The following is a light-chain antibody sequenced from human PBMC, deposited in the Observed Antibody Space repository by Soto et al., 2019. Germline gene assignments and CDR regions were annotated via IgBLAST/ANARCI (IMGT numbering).Light chain of an antibody. CDR2: DVS. J-gene: IGLJ1*01. Sequence: QSVLTQPASVSGSPGQSITISCTGTNSDVGAYNYVSWFQQHPGKAPKLMVYDVSNRPSGVSNRFSGSKSGNTASLTISGLQAEYEADYYCSSYTTSYSYVFGAGTSSPS. V-gene: IGLV2-14*03. CDR1: NSDVGAYNY. CDR3: SSYTTSYSYV.